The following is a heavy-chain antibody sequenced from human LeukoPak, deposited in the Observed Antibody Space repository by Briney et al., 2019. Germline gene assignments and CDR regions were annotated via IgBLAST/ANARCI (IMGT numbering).Heavy chain of an antibody. J-gene: IGHJ4*02. CDR3: ARGGTVNTGIDY. D-gene: IGHD4-17*01. CDR1: GGSISSYY. CDR2: IYYSWST. V-gene: IGHV4-59*08. Sequence: SETLSLTCTVSGGSISSYYWSWIRQPPGKGLEWIGYIYYSWSTNHNPSLKSRVTISVDTSKNQFSLKLSSVDAADTAVYYCARGGTVNTGIDYWGQGTLVTVSS.